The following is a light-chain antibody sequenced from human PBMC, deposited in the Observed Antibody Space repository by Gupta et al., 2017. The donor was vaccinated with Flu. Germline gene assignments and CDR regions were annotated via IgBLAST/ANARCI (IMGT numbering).Light chain of an antibody. V-gene: IGLV1-47*01. J-gene: IGLJ3*02. Sequence: QSVLTQPPSSSGAPGPRVALSCSRSSSNVGFNYVYWYQQLPGTAPKLLLYKNNQRPSGVPDRFSGSKSDTSASLAISGLRSEDEADYYCAAWDDSLSGWVFGGGTKVTVL. CDR1: SSNVGFNY. CDR3: AAWDDSLSGWV. CDR2: KNN.